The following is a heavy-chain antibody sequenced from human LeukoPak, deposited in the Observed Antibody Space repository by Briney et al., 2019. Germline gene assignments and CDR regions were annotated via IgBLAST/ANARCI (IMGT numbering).Heavy chain of an antibody. J-gene: IGHJ4*02. CDR2: ISSSSSYI. CDR3: ARVTRSRDFWSGYSTSFDY. Sequence: TGGSLRLSCAASGFTFSSYSMNWVRQAPGKGLEWVSSISSSSSYIYYADSVKGRFTISRDNAKNSLYLQMNSLRAEDTAVYYCARVTRSRDFWSGYSTSFDYWGQGTLVTVSS. D-gene: IGHD3-3*01. CDR1: GFTFSSYS. V-gene: IGHV3-21*01.